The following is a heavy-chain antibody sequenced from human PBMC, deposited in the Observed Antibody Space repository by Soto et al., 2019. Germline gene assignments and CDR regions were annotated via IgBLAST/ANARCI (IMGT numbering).Heavy chain of an antibody. CDR2: LYCDNDR. CDR1: GFSLTTGGEG. V-gene: IGHV2-5*02. CDR3: AHRVPYSSYWDVGWFDT. Sequence: QITLKESGPLLLEPTQTLTLTCSFSGFSLTTGGEGVGCLRQAPGKALECLGILYCDNDRRYNPSLNERLTITKDTSKTQVVLTMPYMGSVAAATYSWAHRVPYSSYWDVGWFDTWGQGTLVTVS. J-gene: IGHJ5*02. D-gene: IGHD2-21*01.